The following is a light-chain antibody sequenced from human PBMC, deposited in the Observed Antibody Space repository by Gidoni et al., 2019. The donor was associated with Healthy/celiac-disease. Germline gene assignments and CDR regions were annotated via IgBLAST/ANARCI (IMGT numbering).Light chain of an antibody. CDR2: WAS. CDR1: QSLLYSYNNQNY. J-gene: IGKJ1*01. V-gene: IGKV4-1*01. Sequence: DIVMTQSPDSPAVSLGERATINCKSSQSLLYSYNNQNYLAWYQQKPGQPPKLLIYWASTRESGVPDRFSGSGSGTDFTITISSLQAEDVAVYYCQKYYSTPTWTFGQGTKVEIK. CDR3: QKYYSTPTWT.